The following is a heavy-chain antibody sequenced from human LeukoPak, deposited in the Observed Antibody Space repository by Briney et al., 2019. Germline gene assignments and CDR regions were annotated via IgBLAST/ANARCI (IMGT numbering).Heavy chain of an antibody. CDR2: ISYDGSNK. CDR3: AKTNTRSKWFGESLFDY. Sequence: GGSLRLSCAASGFTFSRCDMHWVRQAPGKGLEWVAVISYDGSNKYYVDSVKGRFTISRDNSKNTLYLQMNSLRAEDTAVYYCAKTNTRSKWFGESLFDYWGQGTLVTVSS. V-gene: IGHV3-30*18. J-gene: IGHJ4*02. D-gene: IGHD3-10*01. CDR1: GFTFSRCD.